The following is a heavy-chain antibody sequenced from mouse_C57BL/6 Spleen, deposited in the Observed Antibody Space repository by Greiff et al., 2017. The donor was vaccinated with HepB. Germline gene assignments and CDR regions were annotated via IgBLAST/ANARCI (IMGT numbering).Heavy chain of an antibody. J-gene: IGHJ4*01. D-gene: IGHD1-1*02. CDR1: GYTFTSYG. CDR3: AERDYAPYAMDY. CDR2: IYPRSGNT. V-gene: IGHV1-81*01. Sequence: VMLVESGAELARPGASVKLSCKASGYTFTSYGISWVKQSTGQGLEWIGEIYPRSGNTYYNEKFKGKATLTADKSSSTAYMELRSLTSEDSAVYFCAERDYAPYAMDYWGQGTSVTVSS.